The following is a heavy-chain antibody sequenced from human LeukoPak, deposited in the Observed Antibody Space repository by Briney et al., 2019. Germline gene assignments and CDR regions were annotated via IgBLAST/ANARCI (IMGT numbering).Heavy chain of an antibody. CDR3: ARDPFIGYCSGGSCSGAYDGAFDI. Sequence: SETLSLTCAVYGGSFSGYYCSWIRQPPGKGLEWIGEINHSGSTNYNPSLKSRVTISVDTSKNQFSLKLSSVTAADTAVYYCARDPFIGYCSGGSCSGAYDGAFDIWGQGTMVTVSS. J-gene: IGHJ3*02. CDR1: GGSFSGYY. V-gene: IGHV4-34*01. D-gene: IGHD2-15*01. CDR2: INHSGST.